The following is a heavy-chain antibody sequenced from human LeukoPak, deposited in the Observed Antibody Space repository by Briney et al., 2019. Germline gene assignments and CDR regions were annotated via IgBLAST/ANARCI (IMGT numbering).Heavy chain of an antibody. J-gene: IGHJ6*02. V-gene: IGHV4-34*01. Sequence: SETLSLTCAVYGGSLSGYYWSWIRQPPGKGLEGSGEINHSGSTNFNPSLKSRVTISVDTSKNQFSLKLSSVTAAATAVYYCARMRYCSSTSCYRASYGMDVWGQGTTVTVSS. CDR3: ARMRYCSSTSCYRASYGMDV. CDR1: GGSLSGYY. D-gene: IGHD2-2*02. CDR2: INHSGST.